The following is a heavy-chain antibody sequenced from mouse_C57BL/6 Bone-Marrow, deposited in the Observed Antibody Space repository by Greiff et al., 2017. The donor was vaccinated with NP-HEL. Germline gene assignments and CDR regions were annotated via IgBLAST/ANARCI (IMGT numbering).Heavy chain of an antibody. CDR3: ARKDYGDGYYAMDY. CDR2: ISSGGSYT. V-gene: IGHV5-6*01. Sequence: EVKLVESGGDLVKPGGSLKLSCAASGFTFSSYGMSWVRQTPDKRLEWVATISSGGSYTYYPDSVKGRFTISRDNAKNTLYLQMSSLKSEDTAMYYCARKDYGDGYYAMDYWGQGTAVTVSS. D-gene: IGHD2-13*01. J-gene: IGHJ4*01. CDR1: GFTFSSYG.